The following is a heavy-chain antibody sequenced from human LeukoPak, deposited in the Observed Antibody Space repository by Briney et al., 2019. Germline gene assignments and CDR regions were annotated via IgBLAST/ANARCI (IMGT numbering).Heavy chain of an antibody. CDR1: GFTFSSYE. Sequence: GGSLRLSCAASGFTFSSYEMNWVRQAPGKGLEWVSYISSSGSTIYYADSVKGRFTISRDNAKNSLYLQMNSLRAEDTAVYYCARLGYCSTSCYAYYGMDVWGKGTTVTVSS. D-gene: IGHD2-2*01. J-gene: IGHJ6*04. CDR3: ARLGYCSTSCYAYYGMDV. CDR2: ISSSGSTI. V-gene: IGHV3-48*03.